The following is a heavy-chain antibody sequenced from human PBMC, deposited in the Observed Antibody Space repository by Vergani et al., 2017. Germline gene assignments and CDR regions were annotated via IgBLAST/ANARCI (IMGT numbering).Heavy chain of an antibody. V-gene: IGHV3-73*02. Sequence: EVQLVESGGGLVQPGGSLKLSCAASGFTFSGSAMHWVRQASGKGLEWVGRIRSKANSYATAYAASVKGRFTISRDDSKNTAYLQMNSLKTEDTAVYYCTRPPGTQSIVGATKAPGYWGQGTLVTVSS. CDR1: GFTFSGSA. D-gene: IGHD1-26*01. J-gene: IGHJ4*02. CDR3: TRPPGTQSIVGATKAPGY. CDR2: IRSKANSYAT.